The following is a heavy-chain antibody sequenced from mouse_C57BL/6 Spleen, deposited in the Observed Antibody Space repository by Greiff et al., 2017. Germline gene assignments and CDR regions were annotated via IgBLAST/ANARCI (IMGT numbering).Heavy chain of an antibody. V-gene: IGHV14-2*01. Sequence: VHVKQSGAELVKPGASVKLSCTASGFNIKDYYMHWVKQRTEQGLEWIGRIDPEDGETKYAPKFQGKATITADTSSNTAYLQLSSLTSEDTAVYYCARCSSYERGGYAMDYWGQGTSVTVSS. CDR2: IDPEDGET. J-gene: IGHJ4*01. CDR3: ARCSSYERGGYAMDY. CDR1: GFNIKDYY. D-gene: IGHD1-1*01.